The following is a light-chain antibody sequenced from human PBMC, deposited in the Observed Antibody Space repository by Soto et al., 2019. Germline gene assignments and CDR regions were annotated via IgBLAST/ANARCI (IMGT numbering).Light chain of an antibody. CDR2: LNSDGSH. Sequence: QPVLTQSPSASASLGASVKLTCTLSSGHSNYAIAWHQQQPEKGPRYLMKLNSDGSHRKGDGIPDRFSGSSSGAERYLTISSLQSEDGADYYCQTWGTGIRVFGTGTKLTVL. CDR3: QTWGTGIRV. J-gene: IGLJ1*01. V-gene: IGLV4-69*01. CDR1: SGHSNYA.